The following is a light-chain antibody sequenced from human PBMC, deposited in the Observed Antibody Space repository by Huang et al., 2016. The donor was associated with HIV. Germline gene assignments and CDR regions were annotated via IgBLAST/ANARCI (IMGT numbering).Light chain of an antibody. Sequence: EIVLTQSPATLSVSPGERATLSCRASQSVGSDLAWYQHRPGHAPRLLIYSASTRATGIPARFSGSGYGTDFILTVSSLQSEDFALYYCQQYRDWPPYTFGQGTKLEIK. CDR2: SAS. CDR3: QQYRDWPPYT. J-gene: IGKJ2*01. CDR1: QSVGSD. V-gene: IGKV3-15*01.